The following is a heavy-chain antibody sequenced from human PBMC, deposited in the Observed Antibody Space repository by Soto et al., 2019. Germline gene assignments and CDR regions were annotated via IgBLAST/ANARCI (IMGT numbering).Heavy chain of an antibody. CDR1: GFTFSSFS. J-gene: IGHJ5*02. CDR2: ISSSSGYI. Sequence: EVQLVESGGGLVNPGGSLRLSCAASGFTFSSFSMNWVRQAPGKGLEWVSSISSSSGYISYADSVRGRFTISRDNAKNSLYLQMNSRRAEDTAVYYCARDVSIVWFDPWGQGTLVTVSS. CDR3: ARDVSIVWFDP. V-gene: IGHV3-21*01. D-gene: IGHD3-22*01.